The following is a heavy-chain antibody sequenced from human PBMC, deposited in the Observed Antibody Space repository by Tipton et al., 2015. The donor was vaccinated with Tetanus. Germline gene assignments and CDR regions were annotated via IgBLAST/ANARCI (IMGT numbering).Heavy chain of an antibody. CDR1: GGSLRSGDHY. J-gene: IGHJ4*02. CDR3: ARANYDFPKKGPFDS. V-gene: IGHV4-61*08. D-gene: IGHD3-3*01. CDR2: ISYSGST. Sequence: TLSLTCTVSGGSLRSGDHYWSWIRQPPGKGLEWLAYISYSGSTNSNYSLKSRITISQDTSKNQFSLKLTSVTAADTAVYYCARANYDFPKKGPFDSWGQGTLVIVSS.